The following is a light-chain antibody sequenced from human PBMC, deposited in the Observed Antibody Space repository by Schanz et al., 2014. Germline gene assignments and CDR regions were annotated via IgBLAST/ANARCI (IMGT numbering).Light chain of an antibody. Sequence: QSALTQPASVSGSPGQSITISCTGTSSDVGTSNFVSWYQQHPGKAPKLMIYDVSNRPSGVPDRFSGSKSGNTASLTVSGLQAEDEADYYCSSYTSSSTWVFGGGTKLTVL. CDR3: SSYTSSSTWV. CDR1: SSDVGTSNF. V-gene: IGLV2-14*03. J-gene: IGLJ3*02. CDR2: DVS.